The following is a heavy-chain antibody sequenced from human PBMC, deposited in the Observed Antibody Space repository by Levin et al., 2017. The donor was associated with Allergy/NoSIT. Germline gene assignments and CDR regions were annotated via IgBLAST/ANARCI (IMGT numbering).Heavy chain of an antibody. D-gene: IGHD3-3*01. CDR2: IYHSGST. J-gene: IGHJ5*02. Sequence: SQTLSLTCAVSGGSISSGGYSWSWIRQPPGKGLEWIGYIYHSGSTYYNPSLKSRVTISVDRSKNQFSLKLTSVTAADTAVYYCARGGGTINWFDPWGQGTLVTVSS. CDR1: GGSISSGGYS. V-gene: IGHV4-30-2*01. CDR3: ARGGGTINWFDP.